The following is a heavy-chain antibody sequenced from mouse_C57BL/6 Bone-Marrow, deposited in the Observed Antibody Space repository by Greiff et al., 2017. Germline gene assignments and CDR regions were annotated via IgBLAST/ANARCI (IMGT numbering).Heavy chain of an antibody. CDR2: IRNKANGYTT. J-gene: IGHJ1*03. CDR1: GFTFTDYY. V-gene: IGHV7-3*01. CDR3: ARPLGSSYEGWYFDV. D-gene: IGHD1-1*01. Sequence: DVQLQESGGGLVQPGGSLSLSCAASGFTFTDYYMSWVRQPPGKALEWLGFIRNKANGYTTEYSASVKGRFTISRDNSQSILYLQMNALRAEDSATYYCARPLGSSYEGWYFDVWGTGTTVTVSS.